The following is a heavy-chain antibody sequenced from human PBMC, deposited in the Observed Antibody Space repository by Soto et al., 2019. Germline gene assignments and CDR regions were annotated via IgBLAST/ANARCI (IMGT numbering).Heavy chain of an antibody. CDR2: IYYTGKT. D-gene: IGHD3-9*01. CDR1: GGPIKTSSFY. CDR3: ARPKTGLSPTDWFDP. Sequence: QLQLQESGPGLVKPSETLSLTYTVSGGPIKTSSFYWGWIRQLPGKGLEWIGSIYYTGKTYFNPSLESRVTISVDASKNQFSLRLTSMTAADTAVYFCARPKTGLSPTDWFDPWGQGTLVTVSS. J-gene: IGHJ5*02. V-gene: IGHV4-39*01.